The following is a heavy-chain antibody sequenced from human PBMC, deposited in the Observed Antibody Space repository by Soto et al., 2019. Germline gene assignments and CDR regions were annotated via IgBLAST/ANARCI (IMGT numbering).Heavy chain of an antibody. CDR3: ASLYSSGWSVGFDY. CDR2: INASNGST. Sequence: GASVKVSCKASGYTFTSYYMHWVRQAPGQRLEWMGRINASNGSTKYSQKFQGRVTITRDTSASTAYMELSSLRSKDTAVYYCASLYSSGWSVGFDYWGQGTLVTVSS. J-gene: IGHJ4*02. D-gene: IGHD6-19*01. V-gene: IGHV1-3*01. CDR1: GYTFTSYY.